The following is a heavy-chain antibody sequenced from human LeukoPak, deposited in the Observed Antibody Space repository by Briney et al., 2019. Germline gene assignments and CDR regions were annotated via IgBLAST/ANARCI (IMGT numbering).Heavy chain of an antibody. V-gene: IGHV3-48*03. D-gene: IGHD3-10*01. CDR1: GFSFSSYR. J-gene: IGHJ4*02. CDR2: ISSSGSTI. CDR3: AGEGYYGSGSSYVGFDY. Sequence: GGSLRLSCAASGFSFSSYRMNWVRQAPGKGLEWVSYISSSGSTIYYADSVKGRFTISRDNAKNSLYLQMNSLRAEDTAVYYCAGEGYYGSGSSYVGFDYWGQGTLVTVSS.